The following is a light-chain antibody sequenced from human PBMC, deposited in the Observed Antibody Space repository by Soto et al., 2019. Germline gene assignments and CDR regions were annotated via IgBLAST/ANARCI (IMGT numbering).Light chain of an antibody. J-gene: IGLJ3*02. CDR2: EDN. CDR1: SGSIASNY. V-gene: IGLV6-57*01. Sequence: FMLTQPHSVSESPGKTVIISCTRSSGSIASNYVQWYQQRPGSSPTTVIYEDNQRPSGVPDRFSGSIDSSSNSASLTISVLETEDEADYYCQSYDATNQVFGGGTKVTVL. CDR3: QSYDATNQV.